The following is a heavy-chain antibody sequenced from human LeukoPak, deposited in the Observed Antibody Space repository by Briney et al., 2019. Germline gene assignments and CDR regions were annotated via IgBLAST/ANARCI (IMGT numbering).Heavy chain of an antibody. Sequence: PSETLSLTCAVYGGSFSGYYWSWIRQPPGKGLEWIGYIYYSGSTYYNPSLKSRVTISVDTSKNQFSLKLSSVTAADTAVYYCAGDSSSWSLASVYWGQGTLVTVSS. CDR3: AGDSSSWSLASVY. J-gene: IGHJ4*02. D-gene: IGHD6-13*01. CDR2: IYYSGST. CDR1: GGSFSGYY. V-gene: IGHV4-59*06.